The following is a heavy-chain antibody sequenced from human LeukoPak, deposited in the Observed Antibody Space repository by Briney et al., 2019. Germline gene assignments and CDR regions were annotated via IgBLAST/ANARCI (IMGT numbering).Heavy chain of an antibody. V-gene: IGHV3-53*01. Sequence: PGGSLRLSCAASGFTVCSNYMSWGRQAPGKGLGGVAVIYSGGSTYYADSVKGRFTISRHNPKNTLYLQMTSLRAEDTAVYYCAREGIQLQKGAFDIWGQGTMVTVSS. CDR2: IYSGGST. CDR3: AREGIQLQKGAFDI. D-gene: IGHD5-18*01. J-gene: IGHJ3*02. CDR1: GFTVCSNY.